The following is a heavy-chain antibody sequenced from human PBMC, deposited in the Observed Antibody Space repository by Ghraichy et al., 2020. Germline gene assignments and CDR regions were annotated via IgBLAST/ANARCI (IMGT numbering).Heavy chain of an antibody. V-gene: IGHV3-7*04. CDR3: GRGGYLYGSNPVDY. CDR2: IKQDGSER. CDR1: GFIFNNYY. Sequence: ETLSLTCAASGFIFNNYYMTWVRQAPGKGLEWVANIKQDGSERYYVDSVKGRFTISRDNAKDSVYLQMSSLRVEDTAVYFCGRGGYLYGSNPVDYWGQGTQVTVSS. D-gene: IGHD5-18*01. J-gene: IGHJ4*02.